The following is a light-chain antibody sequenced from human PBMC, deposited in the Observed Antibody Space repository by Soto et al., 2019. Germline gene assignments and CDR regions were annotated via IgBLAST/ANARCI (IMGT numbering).Light chain of an antibody. CDR2: DAS. CDR3: QQFNRFPLS. CDR1: QDISSA. J-gene: IGKJ4*01. V-gene: IGKV1-13*02. Sequence: AIQLTQSPSSLPASVGDRVTITCRASQDISSALAWYQQKPGKAPALLIYDASTLESGVPSRFSGSGSGTDFTLTINSLQPEDFSTYYCQQFNRFPLSFGGGTKVEIK.